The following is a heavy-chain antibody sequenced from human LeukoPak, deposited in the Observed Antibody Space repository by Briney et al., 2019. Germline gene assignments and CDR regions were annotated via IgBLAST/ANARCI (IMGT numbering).Heavy chain of an antibody. CDR2: ITHSGSA. CDR3: ARGVDL. V-gene: IGHV4-34*01. J-gene: IGHJ2*01. Sequence: PSETLSLTCGVSSESLSGYYWRWIPHRPGGGVEWLGEITHSGSANYTTSLKSRVSISGDTSRRQLSLNLEAVTAADKGVYYSARGVDLWGRGTPVTVSS. CDR1: SESLSGYY.